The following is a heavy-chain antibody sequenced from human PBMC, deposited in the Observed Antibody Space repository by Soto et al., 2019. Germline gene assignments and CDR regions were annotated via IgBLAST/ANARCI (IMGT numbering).Heavy chain of an antibody. CDR1: AFPFSTYW. V-gene: IGHV3-74*01. CDR3: ARANWFDT. CDR2: IDTDGSST. J-gene: IGHJ5*02. Sequence: EVQLVESGGGLVQPGGSLRLSCAASAFPFSTYWMQWVRQAPGKGLVWVSRIDTDGSSTNYADSVKGRFTVSRDNAKNTLYLQMNSLSAEDTAVYFCARANWFDTWGQGTMVTVSS.